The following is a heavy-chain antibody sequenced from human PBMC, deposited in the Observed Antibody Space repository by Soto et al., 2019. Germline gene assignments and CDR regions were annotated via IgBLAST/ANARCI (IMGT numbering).Heavy chain of an antibody. J-gene: IGHJ6*02. CDR1: GYSFTNYW. Sequence: PGESLKISCNGSGYSFTNYWIVWVRQMPGKGLEWMGSIYPADSDTRYRPSFQGQVTISADESITTAYLQWTSLKASDTATYYCARASGSDGMDVWGQGTTVTVSS. V-gene: IGHV5-51*01. CDR2: IYPADSDT. CDR3: ARASGSDGMDV.